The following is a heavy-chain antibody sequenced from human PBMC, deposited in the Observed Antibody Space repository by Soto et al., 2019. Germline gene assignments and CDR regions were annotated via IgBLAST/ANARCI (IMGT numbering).Heavy chain of an antibody. J-gene: IGHJ6*02. V-gene: IGHV3-30-3*01. CDR3: ARDLPGDSSSGIGGYYGMDV. D-gene: IGHD6-13*01. Sequence: QVQLVESGGGVVQPGRSLRLSCAASGFTFSSYAMHWVRQAPGKGLEWVAVISYDGSNKYYADSVKGRFTISRDNSKNTLYLQMNSLRAEDTAVYYCARDLPGDSSSGIGGYYGMDVWGQGTTVTVSS. CDR2: ISYDGSNK. CDR1: GFTFSSYA.